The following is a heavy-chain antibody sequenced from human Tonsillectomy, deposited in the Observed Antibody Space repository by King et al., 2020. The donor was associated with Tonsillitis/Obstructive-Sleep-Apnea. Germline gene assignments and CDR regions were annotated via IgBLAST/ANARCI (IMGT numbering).Heavy chain of an antibody. D-gene: IGHD5-12*01. CDR2: ISSSSSTI. CDR1: GLAFSSYS. CDR3: ARAGYSGYDFDYYYYMDV. V-gene: IGHV3-48*02. J-gene: IGHJ6*03. Sequence: VQLVESGGDLVQAGGSLRLPCAASGLAFSSYSMNWFRQAPGKGLEWLAYISSSSSTISYADSVKDRFTISRENAKSSLYLQMNSLRDEDTAVYYGARAGYSGYDFDYYYYMDVWGKGTTVTVSS.